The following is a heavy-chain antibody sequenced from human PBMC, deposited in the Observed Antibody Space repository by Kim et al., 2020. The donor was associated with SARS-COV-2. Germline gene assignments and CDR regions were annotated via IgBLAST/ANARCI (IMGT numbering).Heavy chain of an antibody. CDR2: INAGNGNT. CDR1: GYTFTSYA. CDR3: AIPHYYGDYAGYFQH. V-gene: IGHV1-3*01. Sequence: ASVKVSCKASGYTFTSYAMHWVRQAPGQRLEWMGWINAGNGNTKYSQKFQGRVTITRDTSASTAYMELSSLRSEDTAVYYCAIPHYYGDYAGYFQHWGQGTLVTVSS. D-gene: IGHD4-17*01. J-gene: IGHJ1*01.